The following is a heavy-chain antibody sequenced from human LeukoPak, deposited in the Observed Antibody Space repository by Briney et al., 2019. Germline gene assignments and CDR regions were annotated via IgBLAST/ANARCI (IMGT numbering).Heavy chain of an antibody. CDR1: GFTFSNFG. CDR2: ISSSSSYI. V-gene: IGHV3-23*01. D-gene: IGHD6-13*01. J-gene: IGHJ4*02. CDR3: VKSRESSIWYSLGDF. Sequence: GGSLRLSCAASGFTFSNFGMSWVRQPPGKGLGWVSTISSSSSYIFYADAVKGRFIISRDNSQNTVHLQLNSLRVEDTAVYYCVKSRESSIWYSLGDFWGQGTLVTVSS.